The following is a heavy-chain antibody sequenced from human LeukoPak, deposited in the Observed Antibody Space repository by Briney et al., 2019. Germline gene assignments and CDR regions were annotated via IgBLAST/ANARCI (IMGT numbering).Heavy chain of an antibody. D-gene: IGHD5-12*01. CDR1: GFIFSSYG. CDR3: AKGLGAFDI. Sequence: GRSLRLSCAASGFIFSSYGMHWVRQAPGKGLEWVSAISGSGGSTYYADSVKGRFTISRDNSKNTLYLQMNSLRAEDTAVYYCAKGLGAFDIWGQGTMVTVSS. CDR2: ISGSGGST. V-gene: IGHV3-23*01. J-gene: IGHJ3*02.